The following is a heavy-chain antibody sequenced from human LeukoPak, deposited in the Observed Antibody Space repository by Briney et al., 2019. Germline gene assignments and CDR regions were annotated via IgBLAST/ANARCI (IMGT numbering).Heavy chain of an antibody. D-gene: IGHD2-21*02. V-gene: IGHV3-11*04. Sequence: GGSLGLSCAASGFTFSDYYMSWIRQAPGKGLEWDSYISSSGSTIYYADSVKGRFTISRDNARNTVYLQMSNLGAEDTAVYYCARERLSYCGGDCPWGQGTQVTVSS. J-gene: IGHJ5*02. CDR3: ARERLSYCGGDCP. CDR2: ISSSGSTI. CDR1: GFTFSDYY.